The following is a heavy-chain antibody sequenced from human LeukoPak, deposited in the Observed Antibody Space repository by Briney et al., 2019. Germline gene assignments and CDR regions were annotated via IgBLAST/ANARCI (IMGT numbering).Heavy chain of an antibody. V-gene: IGHV1-8*01. CDR2: MDPNSDTS. CDR3: ARVLSSSWYGGGYLDL. J-gene: IGHJ2*01. D-gene: IGHD6-13*01. CDR1: GFTFGRYE. Sequence: ASVKVSCKASGFTFGRYEVNWVRQATGQGLEWLGWMDPNSDTSGYAQKFQGRVTMTRNTFINTAYMELSSLRSDDTAVYYCARVLSSSWYGGGYLDLWGRGTQVTVSS.